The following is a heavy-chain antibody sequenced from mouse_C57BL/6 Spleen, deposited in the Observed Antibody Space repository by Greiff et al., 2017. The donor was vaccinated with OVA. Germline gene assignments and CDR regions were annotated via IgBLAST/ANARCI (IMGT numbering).Heavy chain of an antibody. D-gene: IGHD1-1*01. J-gene: IGHJ2*01. CDR2: INPNNGGT. CDR1: GYTFTDYN. V-gene: IGHV1-18*01. Sequence: EVQLQESGPELVKPGASVKIPCKASGYTFTDYNMDWVKQSHGKSLEWIGDINPNNGGTIYNQKFKGKATLTVDKSSSTAYMELRSLTSEDTAVYYCARSRDYYGSSPVDYWGQGTTLTVSS. CDR3: ARSRDYYGSSPVDY.